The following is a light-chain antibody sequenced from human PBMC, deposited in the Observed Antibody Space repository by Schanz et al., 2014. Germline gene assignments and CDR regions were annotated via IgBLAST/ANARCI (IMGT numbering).Light chain of an antibody. V-gene: IGKV3-11*01. CDR2: DAS. Sequence: EIVLTQSPATLSLSPGERATLSCRASQSISSDLAWYQQKPGQAPRLLIYDASNRATGIPARFSGSGSGTDFTLTISSLEPEDFARHFCQQRSTWPLTFGGGTKVEIK. CDR3: QQRSTWPLT. J-gene: IGKJ4*01. CDR1: QSISSD.